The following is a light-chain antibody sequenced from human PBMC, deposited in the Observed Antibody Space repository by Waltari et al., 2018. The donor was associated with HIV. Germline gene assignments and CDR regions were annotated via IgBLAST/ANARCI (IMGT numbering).Light chain of an antibody. CDR1: SSTIGADYD. Sequence: QSMLTQPPSVSGAPGQRVTISCTGSSSTIGADYDVHWYQQIPGKAPKLLVSGNKNRPSGVPDLFSASKSGTSASLTISGLQAEDEADYFCQSYDISLSASVVFGGGTRLTVL. CDR3: QSYDISLSASVV. J-gene: IGLJ2*01. CDR2: GNK. V-gene: IGLV1-40*01.